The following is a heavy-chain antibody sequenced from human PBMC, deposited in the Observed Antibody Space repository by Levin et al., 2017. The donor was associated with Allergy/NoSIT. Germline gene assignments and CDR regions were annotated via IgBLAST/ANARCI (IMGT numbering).Heavy chain of an antibody. CDR3: ARVYLRRRLHYKYALDV. CDR2: INYSGST. D-gene: IGHD3-10*01. CDR1: GGSFSGYY. Sequence: KPSETLSLTCAVYGGSFSGYYWTWIRQPPGKGLEWIGEINYSGSTNYNPSLKSRVTISRDTSKNQFSLMLNSVTAADTAVYYCARVYLRRRLHYKYALDVWGQGTTVTVS. V-gene: IGHV4-34*01. J-gene: IGHJ6*02.